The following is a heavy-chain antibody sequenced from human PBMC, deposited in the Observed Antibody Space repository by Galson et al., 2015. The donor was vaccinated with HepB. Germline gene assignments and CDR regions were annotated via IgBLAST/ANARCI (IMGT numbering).Heavy chain of an antibody. J-gene: IGHJ4*02. Sequence: SLRLSCAVSGFTFSRYAMSWVRQAPGKGLEWVSTITGSGSDTYYADSVKGRFTISRDNSKNTLYLQVSSLRDEDTAVYYRARTTARGYCSGGSCHFWGQGTVVTVSS. D-gene: IGHD2-15*01. CDR2: ITGSGSDT. CDR3: ARTTARGYCSGGSCHF. V-gene: IGHV3-23*01. CDR1: GFTFSRYA.